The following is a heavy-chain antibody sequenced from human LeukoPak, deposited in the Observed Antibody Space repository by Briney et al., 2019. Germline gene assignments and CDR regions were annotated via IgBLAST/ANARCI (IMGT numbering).Heavy chain of an antibody. CDR2: ISAYNGNT. J-gene: IGHJ5*02. Sequence: ASVRVSCKASGYTFTIYGISWVRQAPGQGLERMGWISAYNGNTNYAQTLQGRVTMTTDTSTSTAYMELRSLRSDDTAVYYCAREPSYSSGWHLDPWGQGTLVTVSS. V-gene: IGHV1-18*01. CDR3: AREPSYSSGWHLDP. D-gene: IGHD6-19*01. CDR1: GYTFTIYG.